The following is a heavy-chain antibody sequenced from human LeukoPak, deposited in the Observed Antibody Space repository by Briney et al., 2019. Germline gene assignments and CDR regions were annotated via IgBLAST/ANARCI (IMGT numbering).Heavy chain of an antibody. J-gene: IGHJ4*02. V-gene: IGHV3-53*01. CDR2: IYSGGST. D-gene: IGHD5-12*01. CDR1: GFTVSSNY. CDR3: AKTKVATTLYYFDY. Sequence: GGSLRLSCAASGFTVSSNYMSWVRQAPGKGLEWVSVIYSGGSTYYADSVKGRFTISRDNSKNTLYLQMNSLRAEDTAVYYCAKTKVATTLYYFDYWGQGTLVTVSS.